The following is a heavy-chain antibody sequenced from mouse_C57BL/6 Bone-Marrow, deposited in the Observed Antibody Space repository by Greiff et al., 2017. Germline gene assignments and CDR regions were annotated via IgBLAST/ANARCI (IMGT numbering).Heavy chain of an antibody. J-gene: IGHJ3*01. V-gene: IGHV5-9-1*02. CDR3: TRGRGYDYDAAWFAY. Sequence: EVHLVESGEGLVKPGGSLKLSCAASGFTFSSYAMSWVRQTPEKRLEWVAYISSGGDYIYYADTVKGRFTISRDNARNTLYLQMSSLKSEDTAMYYRTRGRGYDYDAAWFAYWGQGTLVTVSA. CDR2: ISSGGDYI. CDR1: GFTFSSYA. D-gene: IGHD2-4*01.